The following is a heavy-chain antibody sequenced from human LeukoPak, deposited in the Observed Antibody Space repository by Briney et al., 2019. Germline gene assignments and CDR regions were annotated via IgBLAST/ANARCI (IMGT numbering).Heavy chain of an antibody. CDR3: ASAPYSGSFHFDY. D-gene: IGHD1-26*01. CDR2: ISSSSSYI. V-gene: IGHV3-21*01. Sequence: GGSLRLSCAASGFTFSSYSMNWVRQAPGKGLEWVSSISSSSSYIYYADSVKGRFTISGDNAKNSLYLQMNSLRAEDTAVYYCASAPYSGSFHFDYWGQGTLVTVSS. CDR1: GFTFSSYS. J-gene: IGHJ4*02.